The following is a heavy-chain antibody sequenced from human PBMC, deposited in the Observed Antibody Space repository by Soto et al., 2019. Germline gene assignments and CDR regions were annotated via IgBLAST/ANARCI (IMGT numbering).Heavy chain of an antibody. CDR1: GYTFTSYA. D-gene: IGHD3-3*01. CDR3: ARDQEVLRFLEWLPELKLDGMDV. V-gene: IGHV1-3*01. J-gene: IGHJ6*02. Sequence: ASVKVSCKASGYTFTSYAMHWVRQAPGQRLEWMGWINAGNGNTKYSQKFQGRVTITRDTSASTAYMELSSLRSEDTAVYYCARDQEVLRFLEWLPELKLDGMDVWGQGTTVTVSS. CDR2: INAGNGNT.